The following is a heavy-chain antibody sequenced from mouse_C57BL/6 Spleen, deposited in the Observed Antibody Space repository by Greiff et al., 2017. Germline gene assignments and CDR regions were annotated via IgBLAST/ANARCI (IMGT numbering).Heavy chain of an antibody. J-gene: IGHJ4*01. CDR1: GYSITSGYY. V-gene: IGHV3-6*01. D-gene: IGHD2-5*01. CDR2: ISYDGSN. Sequence: EVQLQESGPGLVKPSQSLSLTCSVTGYSITSGYYWNWIRQFPGNKLEWMGYISYDGSNNYNPTLKNRISITRDTSKNQFFLKLNSVTTEDTATYYCARDDGYYSNYYAMGYWGQGTSVTVSS. CDR3: ARDDGYYSNYYAMGY.